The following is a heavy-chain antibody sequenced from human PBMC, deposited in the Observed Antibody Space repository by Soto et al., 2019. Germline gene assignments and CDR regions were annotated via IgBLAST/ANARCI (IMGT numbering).Heavy chain of an antibody. CDR3: ARTNYDILTGYYISPNWFDP. Sequence: ASVKVSCKASGYTFTIYGISWVRQAPGQGLEWLGWISAYNGNTNYAQKLQGRVTMTTDTSTSTAYMELRSLRSDDTAVYYCARTNYDILTGYYISPNWFDPWGQGTLVTVS. CDR2: ISAYNGNT. D-gene: IGHD3-9*01. J-gene: IGHJ5*02. V-gene: IGHV1-18*01. CDR1: GYTFTIYG.